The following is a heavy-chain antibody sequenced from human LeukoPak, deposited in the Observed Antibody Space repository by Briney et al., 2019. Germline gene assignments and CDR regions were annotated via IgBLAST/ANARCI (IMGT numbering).Heavy chain of an antibody. Sequence: SQTLSLTCTVSGGSISSGSCYWSWIRQPAGKGLEWIGRIYTSGSTNYNPSLKSRVTISVDTSKNQFSLKLSSVTAADTAVYYCATSYYYDSSGYYYGGAFDIWGQGTMVTVSS. V-gene: IGHV4-61*02. J-gene: IGHJ3*02. CDR2: IYTSGST. CDR1: GGSISSGSCY. CDR3: ATSYYYDSSGYYYGGAFDI. D-gene: IGHD3-22*01.